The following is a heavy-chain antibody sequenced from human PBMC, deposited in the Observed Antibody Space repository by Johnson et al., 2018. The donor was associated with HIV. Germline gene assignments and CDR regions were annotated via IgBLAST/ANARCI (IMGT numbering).Heavy chain of an antibody. CDR1: GFTFSDYY. J-gene: IGHJ3*02. V-gene: IGHV3-11*04. CDR2: ISSSGSTI. Sequence: QMLLVESGGGLVKPGGSLRLSCAASGFTFSDYYMSWIRQAPGKGLEWVSYISSSGSTIYYADSVKGRFTLPRDNAKNSLYLQMNSLRAEDTAVYYCARDLDTAMVTCAFDIWGQGTMVTVSS. CDR3: ARDLDTAMVTCAFDI. D-gene: IGHD5-18*01.